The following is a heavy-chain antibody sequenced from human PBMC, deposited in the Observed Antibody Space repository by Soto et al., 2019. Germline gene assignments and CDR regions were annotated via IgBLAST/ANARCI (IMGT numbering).Heavy chain of an antibody. V-gene: IGHV3-21*01. Sequence: GGSLRLSCAASGFTFSSYGMHWVRQAPGKGLEWVSSISSSGSYIYYVDSVKGRFTISRDNSKNTLDLQMDSLRVDDTAVYYCAKDVSTYAGSFTYHFDSWGQGTQVTVSS. CDR2: ISSSGSYI. J-gene: IGHJ4*02. CDR1: GFTFSSYG. CDR3: AKDVSTYAGSFTYHFDS. D-gene: IGHD1-26*01.